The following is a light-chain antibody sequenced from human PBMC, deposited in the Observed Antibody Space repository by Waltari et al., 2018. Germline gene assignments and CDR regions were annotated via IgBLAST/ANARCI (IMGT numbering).Light chain of an antibody. CDR3: QQYNRWPPIT. J-gene: IGKJ5*01. CDR2: DAS. V-gene: IGKV3-15*01. CDR1: QCIATN. Sequence: EVVMTQSPATLSVSPGGRATLSCRASQCIATNLAWYQQRRGQAPRLLIFDASTRATSISGRFSGSGSGTEFTLTISSLQSEDSAVYYCQQYNRWPPITFGQGTRLEIK.